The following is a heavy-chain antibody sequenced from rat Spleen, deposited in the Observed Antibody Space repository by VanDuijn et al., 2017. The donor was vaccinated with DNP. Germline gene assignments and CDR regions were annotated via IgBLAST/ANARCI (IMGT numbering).Heavy chain of an antibody. CDR3: TLTGSSGSFAY. CDR2: IKAKSDNSAT. D-gene: IGHD5-1*01. J-gene: IGHJ3*01. CDR1: GFIFNNAW. V-gene: IGHV6-8*01. Sequence: EVQLVETGGSLVQPGKSLKLTCATSGFIFNNAWVHWVRQSPEQHLELIAQIKAKSDNSATYYSESVKGRFNISRDDSKSSVYLQMNSLKEEDTAIYYFTLTGSSGSFAYWGQGTLVTVSS.